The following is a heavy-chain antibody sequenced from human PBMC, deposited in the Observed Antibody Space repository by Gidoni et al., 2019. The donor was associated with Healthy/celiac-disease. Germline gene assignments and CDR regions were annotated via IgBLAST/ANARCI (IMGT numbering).Heavy chain of an antibody. Sequence: EVQLVESGGGLVKPGGSLSRSCAASGFPFSSYSMNWVRQAPGKGLEWVSSSSSSSSYIYYADSVKGRLTIARDNDKNSLYLKMNSLRAEDTAVYYCARGMITFGGTYWGQGTLVTVSS. CDR3: ARGMITFGGTY. D-gene: IGHD3-16*01. V-gene: IGHV3-21*01. CDR2: SSSSSSYI. J-gene: IGHJ4*02. CDR1: GFPFSSYS.